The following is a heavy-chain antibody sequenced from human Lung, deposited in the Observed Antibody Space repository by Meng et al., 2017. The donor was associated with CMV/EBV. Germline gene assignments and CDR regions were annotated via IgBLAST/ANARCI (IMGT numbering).Heavy chain of an antibody. D-gene: IGHD2-21*01. J-gene: IGHJ4*02. V-gene: IGHV3-23*01. CDR3: AKYSAVVKRLYYFDY. Sequence: GGSLRLXCAASGLTFSSYGMSWVRQAPGKGLEWVSSIGATAGGTYYADSVKGRFTISRDNAKNTLYLQMNSLRAEDTAVYYCAKYSAVVKRLYYFDYCGQGTLVTVSS. CDR2: IGATAGGT. CDR1: GLTFSSYG.